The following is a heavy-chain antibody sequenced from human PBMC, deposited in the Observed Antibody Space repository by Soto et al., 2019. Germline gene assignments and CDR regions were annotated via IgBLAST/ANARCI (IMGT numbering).Heavy chain of an antibody. CDR1: GFTFSSYA. D-gene: IGHD3-3*01. Sequence: GGSLRLSCAASGFTFSSYAMSWVRQAPGKGLEWVSAISGSGGSTYYADSVKGRFTISRDNSKNTLYLQMNSLRAEDTAVYYCAKPGLSYYDFWSGIFDYWGQGTLVTVSS. V-gene: IGHV3-23*01. J-gene: IGHJ4*02. CDR3: AKPGLSYYDFWSGIFDY. CDR2: ISGSGGST.